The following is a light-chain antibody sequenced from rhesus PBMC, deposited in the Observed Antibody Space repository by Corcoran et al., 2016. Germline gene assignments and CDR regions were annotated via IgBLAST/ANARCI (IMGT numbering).Light chain of an antibody. CDR2: KAS. CDR1: QGISSW. Sequence: DIQMTQSPSSLSASVGDRVTITFRASQGISSWLAWYQQKPGKAPKLLIYKASSLQSGDPSRFSGSGSGTDFTFTIIRRQTEDFATYYCQQYNSAPFTFGPGTKLDIK. CDR3: QQYNSAPFT. J-gene: IGKJ3*01. V-gene: IGKV1-21*01.